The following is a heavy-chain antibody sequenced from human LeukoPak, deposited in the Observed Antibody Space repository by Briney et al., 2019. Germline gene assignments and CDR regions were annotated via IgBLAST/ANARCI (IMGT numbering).Heavy chain of an antibody. Sequence: SETLSLTCTVSGGSISSYYWSWIRQPPGKGLEWIGYIYYSGSTNYNPSLKSRVTISVDTSKNQFSLRLSSVTAADTAVYYCARRIVVVDNWFDPWGQGTLVTVSS. CDR3: ARRIVVVDNWFDP. J-gene: IGHJ5*02. V-gene: IGHV4-59*01. CDR1: GGSISSYY. CDR2: IYYSGST. D-gene: IGHD3-22*01.